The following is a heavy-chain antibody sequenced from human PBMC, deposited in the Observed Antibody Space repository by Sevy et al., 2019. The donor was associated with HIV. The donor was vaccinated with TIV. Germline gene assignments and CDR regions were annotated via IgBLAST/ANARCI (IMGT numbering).Heavy chain of an antibody. Sequence: GGSLRLSCAASGFTLSSYAMSWVRQAPGKGLEWVSAISGSGGSTYYADSVKGRFTISRDNSKNTLYLQMNSLRAEDTAVYYCTKDYYDSSGYYYLASPTFDYWGQGTLVTVSS. D-gene: IGHD3-22*01. CDR2: ISGSGGST. J-gene: IGHJ4*02. CDR1: GFTLSSYA. V-gene: IGHV3-23*01. CDR3: TKDYYDSSGYYYLASPTFDY.